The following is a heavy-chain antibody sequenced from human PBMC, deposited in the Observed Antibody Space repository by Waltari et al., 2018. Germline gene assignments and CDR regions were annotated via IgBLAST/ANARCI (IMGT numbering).Heavy chain of an antibody. J-gene: IGHJ4*02. D-gene: IGHD1-26*01. CDR3: ARDREWEHYY. CDR1: GGSISSGSYY. V-gene: IGHV4-61*02. Sequence: QVQLQESGPGLVKPSQTLSLTCTVSGGSISSGSYYWSWIRQPAGKGLEWIGRIYTSGSNNNNPFRKRRVTISVDTSKNQFSLKLSSVTAADTAVYYCARDREWEHYYWGQGTLVTVSS. CDR2: IYTSGSN.